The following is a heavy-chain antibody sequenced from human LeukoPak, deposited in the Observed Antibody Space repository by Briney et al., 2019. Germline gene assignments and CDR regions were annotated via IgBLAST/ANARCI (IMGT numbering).Heavy chain of an antibody. J-gene: IGHJ4*02. CDR3: ARVGTTGATADS. V-gene: IGHV1-46*01. D-gene: IGHD4-11*01. Sequence: ASVKVSCKASGYIFTTYYMHWLRHAPGQGPEWMGIINPRGGSTDYAQKFQGRVTITSDTSTSTVYMELKSLRSEDTAVYFCARVGTTGATADSWGQGTLVTVSS. CDR2: INPRGGST. CDR1: GYIFTTYY.